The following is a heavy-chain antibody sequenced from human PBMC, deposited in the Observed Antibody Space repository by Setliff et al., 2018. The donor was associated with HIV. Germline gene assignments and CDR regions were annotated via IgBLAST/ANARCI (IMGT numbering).Heavy chain of an antibody. D-gene: IGHD6-19*01. Sequence: SETLSLTCAVSGASFVGDNHWSWIRQTPERGLEWIAYFMYTDIHYVNYLSYRNPSLASRLSISVDKSKNQFSLTVSSVTAADTAVYYCARARSDWYNVRPYYFDLWGQGTPVTVSS. CDR2: FMYTDIHYVNYLS. CDR1: GASFVGDNH. CDR3: ARARSDWYNVRPYYFDL. V-gene: IGHV4-30-4*02. J-gene: IGHJ4*02.